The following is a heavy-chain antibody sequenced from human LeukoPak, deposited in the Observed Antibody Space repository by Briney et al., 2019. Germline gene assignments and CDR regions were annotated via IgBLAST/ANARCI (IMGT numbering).Heavy chain of an antibody. CDR1: GYSISSGYY. J-gene: IGHJ5*02. CDR2: IYYSGST. D-gene: IGHD6-19*01. CDR3: AIAVAGTLNWFDP. V-gene: IGHV4-38-2*02. Sequence: SETLSLTCTVSGYSISSGYYWGWIRQPPGKGLEWIGSIYYSGSTYYNPSLKRRVTISVDTSKNQFSLKLSSVPAADTAVYYCAIAVAGTLNWFDPWGQGTLVTVSS.